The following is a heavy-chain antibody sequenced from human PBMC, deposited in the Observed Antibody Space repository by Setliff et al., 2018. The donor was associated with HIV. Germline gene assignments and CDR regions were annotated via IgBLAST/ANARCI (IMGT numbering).Heavy chain of an antibody. D-gene: IGHD2-21*02. CDR1: DYSITSGYY. V-gene: IGHV4-38-2*01. CDR3: ATQGLTVPIPGGYFQH. Sequence: SEILSLTCGISDYSITSGYYWGWIRQPPGKGLEWIGSIYRSGSTYDNPSLKSRVTISFDTSKNQFSLILTSVTAADTAVYYCATQGLTVPIPGGYFQHWGPGILVTVSS. J-gene: IGHJ1*01. CDR2: IYRSGST.